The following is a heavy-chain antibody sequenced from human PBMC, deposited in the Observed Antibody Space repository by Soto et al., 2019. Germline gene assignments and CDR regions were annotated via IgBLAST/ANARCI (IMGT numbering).Heavy chain of an antibody. Sequence: SETLSLTCAVYGGSLSGYYWSGIRQPPGKGLEWIGEINHSGSTNYNPSLKSRVTISVDTSKNQFSLKLSSVTAADTAVYYCARRVAARPYYYYGMDVWGQGTTVT. J-gene: IGHJ6*02. V-gene: IGHV4-34*01. CDR2: INHSGST. CDR1: GGSLSGYY. D-gene: IGHD6-6*01. CDR3: ARRVAARPYYYYGMDV.